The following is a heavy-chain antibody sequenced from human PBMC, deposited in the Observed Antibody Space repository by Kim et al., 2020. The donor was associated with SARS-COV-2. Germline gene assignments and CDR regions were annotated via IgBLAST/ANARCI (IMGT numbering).Heavy chain of an antibody. CDR3: ARGVVTRRHNWFDP. D-gene: IGHD1-20*01. J-gene: IGHJ5*02. Sequence: AQKLQGRVTMTTDTSTSTAYMELRSLRSDDTAVYYCARGVVTRRHNWFDPWGQGTLVTVSS. V-gene: IGHV1-18*01.